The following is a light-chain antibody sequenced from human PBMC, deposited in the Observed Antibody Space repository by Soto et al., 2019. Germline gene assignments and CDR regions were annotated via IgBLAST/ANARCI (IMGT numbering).Light chain of an antibody. J-gene: IGKJ5*01. CDR1: QSVNSN. CDR2: GAS. Sequence: EIVMTQSPATLSLSPGERATLSCRASQSVNSNLAWYQQKAGQAPRLLIYGASTRATGIPARFSGSGSGTEFTLTISSLQSEDFAVYYCQQYNNWSFGQGTRLEIK. V-gene: IGKV3-15*01. CDR3: QQYNNWS.